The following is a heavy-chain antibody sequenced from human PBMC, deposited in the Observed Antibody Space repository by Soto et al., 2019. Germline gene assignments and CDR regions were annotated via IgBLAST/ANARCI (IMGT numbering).Heavy chain of an antibody. CDR3: ARTYGGYLNYYYGMDV. Sequence: GGSLRLSCAASGFTFSSYAMSWVRQAPGKGLEWASSISSSSSYIYYADSVKGRFTISRDNAKNSLYLQMNSLRAEDTAVYYCARTYGGYLNYYYGMDVWGQGTTVTVSS. CDR2: ISSSSSYI. J-gene: IGHJ6*02. V-gene: IGHV3-21*01. CDR1: GFTFSSYA. D-gene: IGHD5-12*01.